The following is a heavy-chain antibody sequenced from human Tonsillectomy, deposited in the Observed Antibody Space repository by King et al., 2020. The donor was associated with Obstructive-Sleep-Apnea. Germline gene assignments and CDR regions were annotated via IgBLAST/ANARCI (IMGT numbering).Heavy chain of an antibody. CDR3: ARVLGAAGPDYYFDY. CDR1: GGSFSDNY. Sequence: VQLQQWGTGLLKPSETLSLTCAVYGGSFSDNYWSWIRQPPGKELEWIGEINHSGSTTFNPSLKSRVTISVDTSRNQFSRKLHSVTAADTAVYYCARVLGAAGPDYYFDYWGQGTLVTVSS. D-gene: IGHD1-26*01. J-gene: IGHJ4*02. CDR2: INHSGST. V-gene: IGHV4-34*01.